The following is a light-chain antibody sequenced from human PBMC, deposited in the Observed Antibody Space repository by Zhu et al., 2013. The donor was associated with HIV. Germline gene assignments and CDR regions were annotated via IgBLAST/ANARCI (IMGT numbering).Light chain of an antibody. CDR2: KAS. J-gene: IGKJ2*04. CDR3: QQYNAYTCS. CDR1: QTTNSW. Sequence: DIQMTQSPSTLSASVGDRVSITCRASQTTNSWLAWYQQKPGKAPKLLIYKASSLESGVPSRFSGSGSGTEFTLTISSLQPDDFATYYCQQYNAYTCSFGQGTKLEIK. V-gene: IGKV1-5*03.